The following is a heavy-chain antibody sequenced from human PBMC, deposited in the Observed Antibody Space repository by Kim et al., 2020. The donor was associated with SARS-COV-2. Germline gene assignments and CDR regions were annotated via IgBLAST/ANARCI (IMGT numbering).Heavy chain of an antibody. J-gene: IGHJ5*02. Sequence: GSITNYADSVRGRFTISRDNARSTRYLQMNSLGAEDTALYYCARDLSGSDDLWGQGTLVTVSS. D-gene: IGHD5-12*01. CDR3: ARDLSGSDDL. CDR2: GSIT. V-gene: IGHV3-74*01.